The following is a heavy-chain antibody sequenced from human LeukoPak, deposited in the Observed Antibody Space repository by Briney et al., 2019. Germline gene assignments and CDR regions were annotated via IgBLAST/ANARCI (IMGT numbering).Heavy chain of an antibody. V-gene: IGHV1-8*01. J-gene: IGHJ4*02. CDR2: MNPNSGNT. CDR3: VRGASRSFDY. CDR1: GYTFTTYE. Sequence: ASVKVSCKASGYTFTTYEIHWVRQATGQGLEWMGWMNPNSGNTGYAQKFHGRVIITRNPSINTAYMELSSLRSDDTAVYYCVRGASRSFDYWGQGTLVTVSS.